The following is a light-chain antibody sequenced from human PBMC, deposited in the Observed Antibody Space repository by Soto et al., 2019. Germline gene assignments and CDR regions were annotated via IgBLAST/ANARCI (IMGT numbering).Light chain of an antibody. CDR3: HQYNNWPSWT. CDR1: QSVGPN. Sequence: EIVLTQSPATLSVSPGERATLSCRASQSVGPNLVWYQQKFGQAPRLLIYGVSTRATRVPARFSGSGSGTEFTLPISSLQPEDFAVYYCHQYNNWPSWTFGQGTKGDIK. V-gene: IGKV3-15*01. CDR2: GVS. J-gene: IGKJ1*01.